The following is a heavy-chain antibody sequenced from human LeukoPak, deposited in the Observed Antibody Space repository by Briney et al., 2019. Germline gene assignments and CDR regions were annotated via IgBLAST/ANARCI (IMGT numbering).Heavy chain of an antibody. D-gene: IGHD3-10*01. Sequence: PGRSLRLSCAASGFTFSSYAMHWVRQAPGKGLEWVGGIIPIFGTANYAQKFQGRVTITADKSTSTAYMELSSLRSEDTAVYYCARGPYYYGSGSYYWNYFDYWGQGTLVTVSS. J-gene: IGHJ4*02. CDR3: ARGPYYYGSGSYYWNYFDY. V-gene: IGHV1-69*06. CDR1: GFTFSSYA. CDR2: IIPIFGTA.